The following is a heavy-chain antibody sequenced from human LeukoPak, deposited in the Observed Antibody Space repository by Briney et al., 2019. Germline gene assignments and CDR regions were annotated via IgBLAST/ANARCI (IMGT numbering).Heavy chain of an antibody. CDR1: GFTFSSSG. CDR2: ISYDGSDK. J-gene: IGHJ4*02. CDR3: AKDRSSSWAIDY. Sequence: GGSLRFSCAASGFTFSSSGMHWVRQAPGKGLEWVAVISYDGSDKYSADSVKGRFTISRDNSKNMVFLQMNNLRAEDTALYYCAKDRSSSWAIDYWGQGTLVTVSS. D-gene: IGHD6-13*01. V-gene: IGHV3-30*18.